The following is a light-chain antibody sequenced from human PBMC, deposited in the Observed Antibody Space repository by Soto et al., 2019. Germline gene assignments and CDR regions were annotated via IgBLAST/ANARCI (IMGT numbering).Light chain of an antibody. V-gene: IGLV2-14*03. CDR3: CSYTTSNTPQIV. CDR2: DVS. J-gene: IGLJ1*01. Sequence: ALTQPASVSGSPGQSITISCTGTSSDVGGYNYVSWYQHHPGKAPKLMIYDVSNRPSGVSNRFSGSKSGNTASLTISGLQPEDEADYYCCSYTTSNTPQIVFGTGTKVTVL. CDR1: SSDVGGYNY.